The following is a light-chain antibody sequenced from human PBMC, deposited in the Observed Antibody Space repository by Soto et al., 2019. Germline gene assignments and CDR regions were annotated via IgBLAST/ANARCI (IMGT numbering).Light chain of an antibody. V-gene: IGLV2-8*01. CDR3: SSYTGSTNYV. CDR1: SSDVGGYKY. Sequence: QSVLTQPPSASGSPGQSVTISCTGTSSDVGGYKYVSWYQQHPGKAPKLILYEVSKRPSGVPDRFSGSKSGNTASLTVSGLQAEDEADYYCSSYTGSTNYVFGTGTKV. CDR2: EVS. J-gene: IGLJ1*01.